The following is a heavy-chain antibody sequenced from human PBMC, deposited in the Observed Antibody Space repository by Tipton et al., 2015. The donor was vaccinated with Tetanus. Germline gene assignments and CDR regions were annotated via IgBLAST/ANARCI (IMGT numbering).Heavy chain of an antibody. CDR1: GGSISSSSSY. CDR2: ISSKGSN. D-gene: IGHD3-10*01. CDR3: AGLDWYGSASYPLY. V-gene: IGHV4-39*01. Sequence: TLSLTCIVSGGSISSSSSYWGWIRQPPGKGLEWIGRISSKGSNYYNPSLKSRVTMSVETSKNQFSLRLRSVTAADTAVFYCAGLDWYGSASYPLYWGQGPLVTFSS. J-gene: IGHJ4*02.